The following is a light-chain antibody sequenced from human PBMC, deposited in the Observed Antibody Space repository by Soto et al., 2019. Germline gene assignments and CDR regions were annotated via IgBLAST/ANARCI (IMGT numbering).Light chain of an antibody. CDR1: SSNIRSNY. CDR3: AAWDDSLSVV. CDR2: SND. J-gene: IGLJ2*01. V-gene: IGLV1-47*02. Sequence: QSVLTQPPSASGTPGQRVTISCSGSSSNIRSNYVYWYQQLPGTAPKLLIFSNDQRPSGVPDRFSGSKSGTSASLAISGLRSEHEADYYCAAWDDSLSVVFGGGTQLTVL.